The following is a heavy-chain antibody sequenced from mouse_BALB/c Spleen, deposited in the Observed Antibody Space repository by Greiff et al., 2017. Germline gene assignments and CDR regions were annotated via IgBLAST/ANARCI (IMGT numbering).Heavy chain of an antibody. D-gene: IGHD2-3*01. CDR3: ARGDDGYYPY. CDR2: ISNLAYSI. CDR1: GFTFSDYG. J-gene: IGHJ3*01. V-gene: IGHV5-15*02. Sequence: DVMLVESGGGLVQPGGSRKLSCAASGFTFSDYGMAWVRQAPGKGPEWVAFISNLAYSIYYADTVTGRFTISRENAKNTLYLEMSSLRSEDTAMYYCARGDDGYYPYWGQGTLVTVSA.